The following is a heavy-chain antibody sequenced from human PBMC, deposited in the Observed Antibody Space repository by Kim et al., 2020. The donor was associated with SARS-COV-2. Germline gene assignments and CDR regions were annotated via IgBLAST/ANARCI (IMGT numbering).Heavy chain of an antibody. D-gene: IGHD3-10*01. CDR3: ARRASGTLDNYYCGMDV. V-gene: IGHV3-9*01. J-gene: IGHJ6*02. Sequence: SVKGRFTITRDSAKNSLYLQMNSLRAEDTALYYCARRASGTLDNYYCGMDVWGQGTTVTVSS.